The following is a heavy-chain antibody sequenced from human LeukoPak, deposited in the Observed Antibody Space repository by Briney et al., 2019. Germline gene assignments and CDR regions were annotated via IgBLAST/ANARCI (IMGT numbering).Heavy chain of an antibody. Sequence: PGRSLRLSCAASGFTFSSYGMHWVRQAPGKGLEWVSAISGSGGSTYYADSVKGRFTISRDNSKSTLYLQMHSLRAEDTAVYYCAGRGSGSYFDYWGQGTLVTVSS. V-gene: IGHV3-23*01. J-gene: IGHJ4*02. CDR3: AGRGSGSYFDY. CDR1: GFTFSSYG. CDR2: ISGSGGST. D-gene: IGHD3-10*01.